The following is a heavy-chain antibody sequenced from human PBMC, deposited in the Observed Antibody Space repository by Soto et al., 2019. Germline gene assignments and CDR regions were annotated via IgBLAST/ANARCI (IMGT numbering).Heavy chain of an antibody. V-gene: IGHV4-39*01. CDR1: GGSITSGDNYY. D-gene: IGHD3-10*01. CDR2: VHHNGRT. CDR3: ARHGSGSQYPVDS. J-gene: IGHJ4*02. Sequence: QLQLQESGPGLGQPSGTLSLTCTVSGGSITSGDNYYWGWVRQPPGKGLEYIGSVHHNGRTYSNPSLKSRVTVSADTSKNQFSLKLTSVTAADTAVYYCARHGSGSQYPVDSWGQGILVTVSS.